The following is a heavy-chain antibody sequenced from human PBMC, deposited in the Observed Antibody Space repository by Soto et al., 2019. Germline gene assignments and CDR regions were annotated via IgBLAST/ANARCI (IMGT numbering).Heavy chain of an antibody. V-gene: IGHV1-2*02. CDR2: ISPNSGGA. Sequence: GASVKVSCKASGYTFTGYYMHWVRQAPGQGLEWMGWISPNSGGANYAQKFQGRVTMTRDTSISTAYMELSRLRSDDTAVYYCARFSTPPRYCSGGSCSRYNWFDPWGQGTLVTVSS. CDR1: GYTFTGYY. CDR3: ARFSTPPRYCSGGSCSRYNWFDP. J-gene: IGHJ5*02. D-gene: IGHD2-15*01.